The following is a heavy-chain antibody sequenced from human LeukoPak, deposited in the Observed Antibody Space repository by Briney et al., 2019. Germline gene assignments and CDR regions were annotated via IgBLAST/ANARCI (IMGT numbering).Heavy chain of an antibody. V-gene: IGHV1-2*02. CDR1: GYTFTGYY. CDR3: AKGKLRSQDAFDI. CDR2: INPNSGGT. J-gene: IGHJ3*02. Sequence: ASVKVSCKASGYTFTGYYMHWVRQAPGQGLEWMGWINPNSGGTNYAQKFQGRVTMTRDTSISTVYMELSRLRSDDTAVYYCAKGKLRSQDAFDIWGQGTMVTVSS.